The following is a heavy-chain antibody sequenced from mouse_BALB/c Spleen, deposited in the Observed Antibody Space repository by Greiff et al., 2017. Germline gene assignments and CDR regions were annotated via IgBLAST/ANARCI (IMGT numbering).Heavy chain of an antibody. J-gene: IGHJ1*01. D-gene: IGHD1-1*01. CDR3: ARFLYYGSSYWYFDV. CDR2: ISYSGST. Sequence: EVQLVESGPSLVKPSQTLSLTCSVTGDSITSGYWNWIRKFPGNKLEYMGYISYSGSTYYNPSLKSRISITRDTSKNQYYLQLNSVTTEDTATYYCARFLYYGSSYWYFDVGGAGTTVTVSS. CDR1: GDSITSGY. V-gene: IGHV3-8*02.